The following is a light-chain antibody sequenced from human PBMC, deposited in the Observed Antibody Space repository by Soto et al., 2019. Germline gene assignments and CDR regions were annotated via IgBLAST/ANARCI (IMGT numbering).Light chain of an antibody. V-gene: IGKV3-15*01. CDR1: QSVSSN. J-gene: IGKJ1*01. Sequence: EIVMTQSPATLSVSPGERVTLSCRASQSVSSNLAWYQQKPGQAPGLLIYGASTRATGIPARFGGSGSGTEFTLTISSLQSEDFAVYYCQQYNNWPRTFGQGTKVEIK. CDR2: GAS. CDR3: QQYNNWPRT.